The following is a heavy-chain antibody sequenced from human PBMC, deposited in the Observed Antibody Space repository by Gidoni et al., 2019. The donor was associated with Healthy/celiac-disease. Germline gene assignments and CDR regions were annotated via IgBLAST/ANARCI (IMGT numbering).Heavy chain of an antibody. D-gene: IGHD5-18*01. CDR3: ARGNIRGYSYGFPFDY. CDR1: GGSFSGYY. Sequence: QVQLQQWGAGLLKPSETLSLTCAVYGGSFSGYYWSWIRQPPGKGLEWIGEINHSGSTNYNPSLKSRVTISVDTSKNQFSLKLSSVTAADTAVYYCARGNIRGYSYGFPFDYWGQGTLVTVCS. V-gene: IGHV4-34*01. J-gene: IGHJ4*02. CDR2: INHSGST.